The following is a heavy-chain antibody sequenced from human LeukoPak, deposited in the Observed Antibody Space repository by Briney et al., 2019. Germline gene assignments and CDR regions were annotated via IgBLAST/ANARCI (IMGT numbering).Heavy chain of an antibody. D-gene: IGHD5-18*01. CDR3: ARDLGWMQLCFRSRDNWFDP. CDR2: VSPGRGTT. CDR1: GFTFSNFG. J-gene: IGHJ5*02. V-gene: IGHV3-23*01. Sequence: PGGSLRLSCAASGFTFSNFGMNWVRQAPGKGLEWVSGVSPGRGTTYFADSVKGRFTISRDDSSSTVYLQMSSLRAEDTAIYYYARDLGWMQLCFRSRDNWFDPWGQGTLVTVSS.